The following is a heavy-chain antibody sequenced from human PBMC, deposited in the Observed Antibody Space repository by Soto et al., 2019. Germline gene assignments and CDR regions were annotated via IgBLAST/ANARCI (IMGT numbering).Heavy chain of an antibody. CDR3: ARADAFDV. Sequence: SETLSLTCTVSGGSISSYYCSWIRQPPGKGLEWIGYIYYSGSSNYIPSLKSRVTISVDTSNNQFSLRLNSVIAADTAVYFCARADAFDVWGQGTVVTVSS. J-gene: IGHJ3*01. V-gene: IGHV4-59*01. CDR1: GGSISSYY. CDR2: IYYSGSS.